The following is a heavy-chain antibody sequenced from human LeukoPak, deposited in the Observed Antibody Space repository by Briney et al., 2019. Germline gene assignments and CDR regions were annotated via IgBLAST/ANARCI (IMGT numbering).Heavy chain of an antibody. V-gene: IGHV3-30-3*01. J-gene: IGHJ4*02. CDR3: ARGFGEQLVPFDY. Sequence: GGSLRLSCAASGFTFSSCAMHWVRQAPGKGLEWVAVISYDGSNKYYADSVKGRFTISRDNSKNTLYLQMNSLRAEDTAVYYCARGFGEQLVPFDYWGQGTLVTVSS. CDR2: ISYDGSNK. D-gene: IGHD6-13*01. CDR1: GFTFSSCA.